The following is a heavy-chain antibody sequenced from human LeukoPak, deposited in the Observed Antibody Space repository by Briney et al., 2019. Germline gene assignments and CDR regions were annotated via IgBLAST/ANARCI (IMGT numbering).Heavy chain of an antibody. CDR1: GFTFSSYA. Sequence: PGGSLRLSCAASGFTFSSYAMSWVRQAPGKGLEWVSAISGSGGSTYYADSVKGRSTISRDNSKNTLYLQMNSLRAEDTAVYYCAKDEGATGWFGSPGNWFDPWGQGTLVTVSS. CDR2: ISGSGGST. D-gene: IGHD3-10*01. V-gene: IGHV3-23*01. CDR3: AKDEGATGWFGSPGNWFDP. J-gene: IGHJ5*02.